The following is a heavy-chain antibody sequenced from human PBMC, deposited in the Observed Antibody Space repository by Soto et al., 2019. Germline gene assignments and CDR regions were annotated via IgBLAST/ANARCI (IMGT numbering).Heavy chain of an antibody. CDR1: GFIFSSYD. CDR3: ARGLAGGLDP. J-gene: IGHJ5*02. Sequence: GGSLRLSCAASGFIFSSYDMHWVRQAPGKGLEWVAVISNDGSNKYYADSVKGRFSISRDSLKNTLYLQMNSLSVEDTAVYYCARGLAGGLDPWGQGTLVTVSS. V-gene: IGHV3-30-3*01. CDR2: ISNDGSNK.